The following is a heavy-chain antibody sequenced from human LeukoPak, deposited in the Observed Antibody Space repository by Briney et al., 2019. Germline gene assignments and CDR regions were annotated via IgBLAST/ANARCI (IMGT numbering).Heavy chain of an antibody. V-gene: IGHV3-30*18. CDR1: GFTFSSYG. J-gene: IGHJ4*02. Sequence: GGSLRLSCAASGFTFSSYGMHWVRQAPGKGLEWVAVISYDGSNKYYADSVKGRFTISRDNSKNTLYLQMNSLRDEDTAVYYCAKDHGHFDYWGQGTLVTVSS. D-gene: IGHD3/OR15-3a*01. CDR3: AKDHGHFDY. CDR2: ISYDGSNK.